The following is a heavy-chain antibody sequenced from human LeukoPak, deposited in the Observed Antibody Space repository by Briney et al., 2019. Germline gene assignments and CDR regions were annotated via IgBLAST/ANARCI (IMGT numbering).Heavy chain of an antibody. CDR1: GFTFSSYS. J-gene: IGHJ6*03. V-gene: IGHV3-21*01. Sequence: GGSLRLSCAASGFTFSSYSMNWVRQAPWKGLEWVSSISSSSSYIYYADSVKGRFTISRDNAKNSLYLQMNSLRAEDTAVYYCARSSSPYYYYYYMDVWGKGTTVTVSS. CDR2: ISSSSSYI. D-gene: IGHD6-6*01. CDR3: ARSSSPYYYYYYMDV.